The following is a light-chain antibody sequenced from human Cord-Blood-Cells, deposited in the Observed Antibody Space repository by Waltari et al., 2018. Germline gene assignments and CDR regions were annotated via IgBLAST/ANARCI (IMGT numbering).Light chain of an antibody. CDR3: QQYGSSPFT. V-gene: IGKV3-20*01. CDR1: QSVSSSY. J-gene: IGKJ3*01. Sequence: EIVLTQSPGTLSLSPGERATLSCRASQSVSSSYLARYQQKPGQAPRLLIYGASSRATGIPDMFSGSGSGTDFTLTISRLEPEDFAVYYCQQYGSSPFTFGPGTKVDIK. CDR2: GAS.